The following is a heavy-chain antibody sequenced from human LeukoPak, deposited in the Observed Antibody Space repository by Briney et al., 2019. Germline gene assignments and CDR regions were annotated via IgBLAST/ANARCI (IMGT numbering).Heavy chain of an antibody. D-gene: IGHD2-2*01. Sequence: ASVKVSCKASGYTFSDYTFTNYGISWVRQAPGQGLEWMGRINPNSGDTNYAQKFQGRVTMTRDTSISTAYMELSRLRSDDTAVYYCARDYCSSTSCLFDYWGQGTLVTVSS. CDR3: ARDYCSSTSCLFDY. CDR1: GYTFSDYTFTNYG. CDR2: INPNSGDT. J-gene: IGHJ4*02. V-gene: IGHV1-2*06.